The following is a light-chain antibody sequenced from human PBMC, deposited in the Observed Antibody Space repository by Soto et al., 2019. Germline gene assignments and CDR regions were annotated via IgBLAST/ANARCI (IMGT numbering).Light chain of an antibody. J-gene: IGKJ5*01. CDR2: DAS. Sequence: EIVLTQSPATLPLSPGERATLSCRASQSVSSYLAWYQPKPGQAPRLLIYDASNRATGIPARFSASGSETYFTLTISSIEPEDFAVYYGQQRSNWPCSLTFGQGTRLEIK. CDR3: QQRSNWPCSLT. CDR1: QSVSSY. V-gene: IGKV3-11*01.